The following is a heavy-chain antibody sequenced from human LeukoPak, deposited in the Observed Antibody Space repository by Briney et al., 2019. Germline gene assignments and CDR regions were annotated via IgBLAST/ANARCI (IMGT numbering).Heavy chain of an antibody. CDR2: IYSGGST. CDR1: GFTVSSNY. J-gene: IGHJ4*02. D-gene: IGHD3-22*01. Sequence: GGSLRLSCAASGFTVSSNYMSWVRQAPGKGLEWVSVIYSGGSTYYADSVKGRFTISRDNSKNTLYLQMNSLRAEDTAVYYCARAAVSWDSSGYYSRGKYYFDYWGQGTLVTVSS. V-gene: IGHV3-53*01. CDR3: ARAAVSWDSSGYYSRGKYYFDY.